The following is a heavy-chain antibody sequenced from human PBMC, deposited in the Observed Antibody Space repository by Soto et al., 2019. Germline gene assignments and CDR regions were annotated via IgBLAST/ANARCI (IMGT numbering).Heavy chain of an antibody. D-gene: IGHD2-8*01. Sequence: PGGSLRLSCTTSGFTVSSSHMTWVRQAPGKGLEWVAIIWDDGSNKYYADSVKGRFTISRDNSKNTLYLQMNSLRVEDTAVYDCARIGTWALNFDYWGQGTVVTVSS. CDR3: ARIGTWALNFDY. V-gene: IGHV3-33*08. J-gene: IGHJ4*02. CDR2: IWDDGSNK. CDR1: GFTVSSSH.